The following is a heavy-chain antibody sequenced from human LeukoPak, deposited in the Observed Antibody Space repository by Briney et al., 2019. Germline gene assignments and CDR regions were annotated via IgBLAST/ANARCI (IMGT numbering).Heavy chain of an antibody. CDR1: GFTFSSYS. D-gene: IGHD4-17*01. J-gene: IGHJ4*02. CDR2: ISYRSSTI. V-gene: IGHV3-48*01. CDR3: ARDLKYGDSNFFDY. Sequence: GGSLRLSCVAYGFTFSSYSMKWVSQARGRGVGGLSYISYRSSTIYYADSLKGRSTISRDNAKNSLYLQMNSLRAEDTAVYYCARDLKYGDSNFFDYWGQGTLVTVSS.